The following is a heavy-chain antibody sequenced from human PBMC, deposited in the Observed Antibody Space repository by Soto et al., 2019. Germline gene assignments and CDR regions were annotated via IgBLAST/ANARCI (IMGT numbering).Heavy chain of an antibody. J-gene: IGHJ4*02. V-gene: IGHV4-31*03. CDR3: ARTPGY. CDR2: IYYSGGT. Sequence: QVQLQESGPGLVKPSQTLSLTCTVSVGSISSGGYYWSWILQHPGKGLEWIGYIYYSGGTYYNPSLQSRVTISVDTSKNQFSLKLSSVTAADTAVYYCARTPGYWCQGTLVTVSS. CDR1: VGSISSGGYY.